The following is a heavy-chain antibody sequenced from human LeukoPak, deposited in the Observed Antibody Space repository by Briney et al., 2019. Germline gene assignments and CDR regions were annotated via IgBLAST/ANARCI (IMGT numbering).Heavy chain of an antibody. CDR3: ARDRYPGTI. J-gene: IGHJ4*02. Sequence: GSLRLSCAASGFTFSSYEMNWVRQAPGKGLEWVSYISSSGSTIYYADSVKGRFTISRDNAKNSLYLQMNSLRAEDAAVYYCARDRYPGTIWGQGTLVTVSS. D-gene: IGHD1-14*01. CDR2: ISSSGSTI. CDR1: GFTFSSYE. V-gene: IGHV3-48*03.